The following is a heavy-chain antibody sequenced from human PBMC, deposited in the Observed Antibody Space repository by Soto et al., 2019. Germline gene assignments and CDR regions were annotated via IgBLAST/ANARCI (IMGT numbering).Heavy chain of an antibody. Sequence: QVQLVQSGAEVKKPGSSVKVSCKASRGTFSSYAISWVRQAPGQGLEWMGGIIPIFGTANYAQKFQGRVTITADESTSTAYMELSSLRSEDTAVYYCAIRQPLFRFLEWLPLDYWGQGTLVTVSS. CDR1: RGTFSSYA. V-gene: IGHV1-69*12. D-gene: IGHD3-3*01. CDR2: IIPIFGTA. J-gene: IGHJ4*02. CDR3: AIRQPLFRFLEWLPLDY.